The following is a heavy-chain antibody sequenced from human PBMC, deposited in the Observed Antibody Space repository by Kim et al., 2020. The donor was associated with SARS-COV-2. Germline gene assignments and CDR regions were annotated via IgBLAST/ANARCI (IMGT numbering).Heavy chain of an antibody. J-gene: IGHJ6*02. Sequence: ASVKVSCEASGYTFTNNGFTWVRQAPGQGLEWMGWISTDRGNTKYAQNLQGRVTMTTDSSTSTAYMELRSLRSDDTAVYYCAREQQVRPYGLDVWGQGTTVIVSS. CDR2: ISTDRGNT. V-gene: IGHV1-18*01. CDR1: GYTFTNNG. D-gene: IGHD5-18*01. CDR3: AREQQVRPYGLDV.